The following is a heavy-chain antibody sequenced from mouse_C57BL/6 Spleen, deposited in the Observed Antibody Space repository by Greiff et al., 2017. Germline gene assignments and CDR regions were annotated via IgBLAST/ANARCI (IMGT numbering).Heavy chain of an antibody. CDR3: GRAYDYDDGYFDD. CDR1: GYAFTNYL. CDR2: INPGSGGT. J-gene: IGHJ2*01. Sequence: VQLQQSGAELVRPGTSVKVSCKASGYAFTNYLIEWVKQRPGQGLEWIGVINPGSGGTNYNEKFKGKATLTADKSSSTAYMQRSSLTSEDSAVYCGGRAYDYDDGYFDDWGQGATLTVSS. D-gene: IGHD2-4*01. V-gene: IGHV1-54*01.